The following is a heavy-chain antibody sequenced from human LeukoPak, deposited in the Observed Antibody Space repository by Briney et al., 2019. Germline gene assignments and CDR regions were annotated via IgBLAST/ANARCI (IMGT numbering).Heavy chain of an antibody. CDR1: GFTFSSHP. J-gene: IGHJ4*02. CDR2: ISHDGTNI. Sequence: GGSLRLSCAASGFTFSSHPMYWVRQAPGKGLEWVAYISHDGTNIYYADSVKGRFTVSRDNSKNTLHLQMNSLRVEDTAVYYCAKDRIGTWDFDYWGQGTLVTVSS. CDR3: AKDRIGTWDFDY. V-gene: IGHV3-30-3*01. D-gene: IGHD1-26*01.